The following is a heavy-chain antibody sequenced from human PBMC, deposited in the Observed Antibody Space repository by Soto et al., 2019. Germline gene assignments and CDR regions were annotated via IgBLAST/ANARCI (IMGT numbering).Heavy chain of an antibody. CDR2: ISGSGGGT. CDR3: AKDRPSYDFWSSRYFDY. V-gene: IGHV3-23*01. CDR1: GFTFSSYA. D-gene: IGHD3-3*01. Sequence: EVQLLESGGGLVQPGGSLRLSCAASGFTFSSYAMSWVRQAPGKGLEWVSTISGSGGGTYYADSVKGQFIISRDNSKNTLFLQMNSLRAEDTAIFYCAKDRPSYDFWSSRYFDYWGQGTLVTVSS. J-gene: IGHJ4*02.